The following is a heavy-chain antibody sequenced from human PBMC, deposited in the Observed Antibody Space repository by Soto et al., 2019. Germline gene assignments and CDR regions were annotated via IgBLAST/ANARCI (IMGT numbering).Heavy chain of an antibody. V-gene: IGHV1-24*01. Sequence: ASVKVSCKVSGYTLTELSMHWVRQAPGKGLEWMGGFDPEDGETIYAQKFQGRVTMTEDTSTDTAYMELSSLGSEDTAVYYCATRAARRVNASDIWGQGTMVTVSS. CDR3: ATRAARRVNASDI. D-gene: IGHD6-6*01. CDR2: FDPEDGET. CDR1: GYTLTELS. J-gene: IGHJ3*02.